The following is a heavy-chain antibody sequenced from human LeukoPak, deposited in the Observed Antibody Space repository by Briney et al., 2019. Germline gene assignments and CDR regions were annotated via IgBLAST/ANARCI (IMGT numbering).Heavy chain of an antibody. V-gene: IGHV4-59*10. J-gene: IGHJ3*02. Sequence: SETLSLTCAVYGGSFSGYYWSWIRQPAGKGLEWIGRIYNTGSTNYNPSLKSRVTMSVDTSKNQFSLKLSSVTAADTAVYYCTRHGRIFGMLIHVLGSLDVFDIWGQGTMVTVSS. CDR3: TRHGRIFGMLIHVLGSLDVFDI. D-gene: IGHD3-3*01. CDR2: IYNTGST. CDR1: GGSFSGYY.